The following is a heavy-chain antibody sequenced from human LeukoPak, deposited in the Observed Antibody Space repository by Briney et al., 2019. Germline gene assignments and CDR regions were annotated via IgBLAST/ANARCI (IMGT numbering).Heavy chain of an antibody. CDR1: GYTFTSYD. CDR2: INPNSGGT. D-gene: IGHD3-10*01. CDR3: ARSKGSMVRGVIIPTTDY. J-gene: IGHJ4*02. V-gene: IGHV1-2*02. Sequence: GASVKVSCKASGYTFTSYDINWVRQATGQGLEWMGWINPNSGGTNYAQKFQGRVTMTRDTSISTAYMELSRLRSDDTAVYYCARSKGSMVRGVIIPTTDYWGQGTLVTVSS.